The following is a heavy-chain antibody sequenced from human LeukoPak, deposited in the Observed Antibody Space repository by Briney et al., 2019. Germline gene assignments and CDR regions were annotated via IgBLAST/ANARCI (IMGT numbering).Heavy chain of an antibody. CDR3: ARYRQLDL. CDR2: IGLTGSTM. V-gene: IGHV3-48*03. CDR1: GFTFSSYE. J-gene: IGHJ4*02. Sequence: GGSLRLSCAASGFTFSSYEMNWVRQAPGEGLEWVSYIGLTGSTMYYADSVKGRFTISRDNAKNSLFLQMNSLRAEDTAVYYCARYRQLDLWGQGTLVTVSS. D-gene: IGHD4-11*01.